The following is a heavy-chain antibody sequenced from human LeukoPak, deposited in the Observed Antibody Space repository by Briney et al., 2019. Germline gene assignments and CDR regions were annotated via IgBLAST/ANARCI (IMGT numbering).Heavy chain of an antibody. CDR2: INPSGGST. D-gene: IGHD5-18*01. Sequence: ASVKVSCKASGYTFTSYYMHWVRQAPGQGLEWMGIINPSGGSTSYAQKFQGRVTMTRDTSTSTVYMERSSLRSEDTAVYYCARAFPPRGYSYDVIDYWGQGTLVTVSS. V-gene: IGHV1-46*01. CDR1: GYTFTSYY. J-gene: IGHJ4*02. CDR3: ARAFPPRGYSYDVIDY.